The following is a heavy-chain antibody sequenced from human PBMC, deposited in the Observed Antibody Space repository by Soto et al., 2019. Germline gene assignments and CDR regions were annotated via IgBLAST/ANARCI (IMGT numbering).Heavy chain of an antibody. V-gene: IGHV4-39*01. CDR2: IYYSGST. J-gene: IGHJ4*02. CDR3: ARGGYSSSLILFDY. D-gene: IGHD6-13*01. CDR1: GGSISSSSYY. Sequence: QLQLQESGPGLVKPSETLSLTCTVSGGSISSSSYYWGWIRQPPGKGLEWIGSIYYSGSTYYNPSLKSRVTISVDTSKNQFSLKLSSVTAADTAVYYCARGGYSSSLILFDYWGQGTLVTVSS.